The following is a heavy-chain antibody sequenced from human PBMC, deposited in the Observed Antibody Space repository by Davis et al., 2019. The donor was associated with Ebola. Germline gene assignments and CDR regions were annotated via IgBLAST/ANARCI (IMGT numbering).Heavy chain of an antibody. CDR1: AGSISSSSYH. Sequence: SETLSLTCTVSAGSISSSSYHRGWIRQPPGKGLEWIGSIYYNGSTSYNPSLTSRVTISVDTSKYQFSLKLSSVTAADTAVYYCARHIRRRDGYNPVYFDYWGQGTLVTVSS. V-gene: IGHV4-39*01. D-gene: IGHD5-24*01. J-gene: IGHJ4*02. CDR3: ARHIRRRDGYNPVYFDY. CDR2: IYYNGST.